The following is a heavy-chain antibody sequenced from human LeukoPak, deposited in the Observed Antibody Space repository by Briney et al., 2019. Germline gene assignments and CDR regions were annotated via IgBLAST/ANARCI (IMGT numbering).Heavy chain of an antibody. D-gene: IGHD6-19*01. V-gene: IGHV1-69*05. CDR2: IIPIFGTA. Sequence: SVKVSCKASGGTFTSYAISWVRQAAGQGLGWMGRIIPIFGTANYAQKFQGRVTITTAASTGTAYMALSSLRSTATTACSRPLLRAQWLILDYWGQGTLVTVSS. J-gene: IGHJ4*02. CDR1: GGTFTSYA. CDR3: PLLRAQWLILDY.